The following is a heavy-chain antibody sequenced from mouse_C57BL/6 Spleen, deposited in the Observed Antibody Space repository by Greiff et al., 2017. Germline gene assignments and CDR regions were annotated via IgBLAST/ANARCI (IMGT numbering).Heavy chain of an antibody. CDR3: ARREEAYYSNYVYAMDY. J-gene: IGHJ4*01. Sequence: VQLQQSGAELAKPGASVKLSCKASGYTFTSYWMHWVKQRPGQGLEWIGYINPSSGYTKYNQKFKDKATLTADKSSSTAYMQLSSLTYEDSAVYYCARREEAYYSNYVYAMDYWGQGTSLTVSS. CDR2: INPSSGYT. D-gene: IGHD2-5*01. V-gene: IGHV1-7*01. CDR1: GYTFTSYW.